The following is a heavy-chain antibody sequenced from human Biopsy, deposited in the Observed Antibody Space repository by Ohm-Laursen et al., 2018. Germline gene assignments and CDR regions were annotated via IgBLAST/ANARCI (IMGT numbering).Heavy chain of an antibody. CDR2: ISDDGRNK. Sequence: SLRLSCTASGFSFSSYGMHWVRQAPGKGLEWVEVISDDGRNKYYIDSVRGRFTISRDNAKNSLYLQMNSLRAEDTAVYYCARAYPPPGRRLVVVAGDFDCWGQGTRVTVSS. CDR1: GFSFSSYG. V-gene: IGHV3-30*03. CDR3: ARAYPPPGRRLVVVAGDFDC. D-gene: IGHD2-15*01. J-gene: IGHJ4*02.